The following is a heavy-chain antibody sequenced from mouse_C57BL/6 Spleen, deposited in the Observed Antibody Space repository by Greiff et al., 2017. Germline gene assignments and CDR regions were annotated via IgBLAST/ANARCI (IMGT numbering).Heavy chain of an antibody. D-gene: IGHD2-13*01. V-gene: IGHV2-5*01. Sequence: VQGVESGPGLVQPSQSLSITCTVSGFSLTSYGVHWVRQSPGKGLEWLGVIWRGGSTDYNAAFMSRLSITKDNSKSQVFFKMNSLQADDTAIYYCAKNDYLGYFDVWGTGTTVTVSS. CDR2: IWRGGST. CDR3: AKNDYLGYFDV. J-gene: IGHJ1*03. CDR1: GFSLTSYG.